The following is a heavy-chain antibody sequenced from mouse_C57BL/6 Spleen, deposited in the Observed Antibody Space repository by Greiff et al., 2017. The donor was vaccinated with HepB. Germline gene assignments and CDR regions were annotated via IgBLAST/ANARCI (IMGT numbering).Heavy chain of an antibody. Sequence: QVQLQQPGAELVKPGASVKLSCKASGYTFTSYWMHWVKQRPGQGLEWIGMIHPNSGSTNYNEKFTSKATLTVDKSSSTAYMQLSSLTSEDSAVYYCARSRSNYLYYFDYWGQGTTLTVSS. CDR3: ARSRSNYLYYFDY. CDR2: IHPNSGST. V-gene: IGHV1-64*01. D-gene: IGHD2-5*01. J-gene: IGHJ2*01. CDR1: GYTFTSYW.